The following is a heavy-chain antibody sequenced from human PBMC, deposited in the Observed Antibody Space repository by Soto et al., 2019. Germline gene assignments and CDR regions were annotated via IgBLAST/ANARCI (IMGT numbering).Heavy chain of an antibody. V-gene: IGHV3-66*01. Sequence: PVWSLRLSCSASLFTVSSYYMSWVLHAPGKGLEWVSVIYSAGSADFADSVKGRFTISRDNSKNTLYLQMSSLRAEDTAVYYCARVPSSSYHYFDYWGQGTLVTVSS. CDR3: ARVPSSSYHYFDY. CDR2: IYSAGSA. J-gene: IGHJ4*02. D-gene: IGHD6-13*01. CDR1: LFTVSSYY.